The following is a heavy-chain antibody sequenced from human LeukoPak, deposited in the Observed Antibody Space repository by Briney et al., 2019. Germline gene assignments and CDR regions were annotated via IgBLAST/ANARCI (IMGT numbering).Heavy chain of an antibody. Sequence: GGSLRLSCAASGFTFDDYAMHWVRQAPGKGLEWVSLISGNGGNTYYADSVKGRFTISRDNSKNSLYLQMNSLRTEDTALYYCAKDISNWNSRHFDYWGQGTLVTVSS. D-gene: IGHD1-7*01. CDR1: GFTFDDYA. J-gene: IGHJ4*02. CDR3: AKDISNWNSRHFDY. CDR2: ISGNGGNT. V-gene: IGHV3-43*02.